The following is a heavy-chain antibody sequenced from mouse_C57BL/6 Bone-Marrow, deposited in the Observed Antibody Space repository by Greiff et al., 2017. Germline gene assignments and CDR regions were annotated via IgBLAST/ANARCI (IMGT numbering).Heavy chain of an antibody. CDR2: INPSNGGP. V-gene: IGHV1-53*01. D-gene: IGHD1-1*01. CDR1: GYTFTSYW. J-gene: IGHJ4*01. Sequence: VQLQQPGTELVKPGASVKLSCKASGYTFTSYWMHWVKQRPGPGLEWIGNINPSNGGPNYNEKFNSKATLTVDKSSSTADIQLISQTSDDSAVYYCASLRAMDYWGQGTSGTVSS. CDR3: ASLRAMDY.